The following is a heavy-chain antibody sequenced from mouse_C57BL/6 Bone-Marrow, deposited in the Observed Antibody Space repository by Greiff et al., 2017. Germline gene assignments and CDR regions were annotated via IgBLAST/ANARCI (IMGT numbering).Heavy chain of an antibody. V-gene: IGHV1-55*01. Sequence: VQLQQPGAELVKPGASVKMSCKASGYTFTSYWITWVKQRPGQGLEWIGDIYPGSGSTNSNEKFKSKATLTVDTSSSTAYMQLSSLTSEDSAVYYCARPYYSNYWYVDVWGTGTTVTVSS. D-gene: IGHD2-5*01. CDR2: IYPGSGST. CDR1: GYTFTSYW. J-gene: IGHJ1*03. CDR3: ARPYYSNYWYVDV.